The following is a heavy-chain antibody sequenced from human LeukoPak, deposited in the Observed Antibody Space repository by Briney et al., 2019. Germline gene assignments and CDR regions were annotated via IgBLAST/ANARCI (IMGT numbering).Heavy chain of an antibody. CDR1: GFTFSSYS. CDR3: ARDDSSGWFDKWDFDY. D-gene: IGHD6-19*01. J-gene: IGHJ4*02. Sequence: TGGSLRLSCAASGFTFSSYSMNWVRQAPGKGLEWVSSISSSSSYIYYADSVKGRFTISRDNAKNSLYLQMNSLRAEDTAGYYCARDDSSGWFDKWDFDYWGQGTLVTVSS. CDR2: ISSSSSYI. V-gene: IGHV3-21*01.